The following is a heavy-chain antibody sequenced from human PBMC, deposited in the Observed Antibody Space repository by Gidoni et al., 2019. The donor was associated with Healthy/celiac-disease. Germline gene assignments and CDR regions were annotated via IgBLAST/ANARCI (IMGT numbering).Heavy chain of an antibody. V-gene: IGHV5-51*01. Sequence: EVQLVQSGAEVKKPGESLKISCMGSGYSFTSYWIGWVRQMPGKGLEWMGIIYPGDSDTRYSPSFQGQVTISADKSISTAYLQWSSLKASDTAMYYCARLLSYDFWSGYSTQFDYWGQGTLVTVSS. J-gene: IGHJ4*02. CDR2: IYPGDSDT. D-gene: IGHD3-3*01. CDR1: GYSFTSYW. CDR3: ARLLSYDFWSGYSTQFDY.